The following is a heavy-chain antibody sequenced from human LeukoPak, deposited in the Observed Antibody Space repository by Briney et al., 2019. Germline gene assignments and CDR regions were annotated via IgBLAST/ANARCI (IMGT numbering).Heavy chain of an antibody. CDR1: GFTFSSYS. J-gene: IGHJ5*02. Sequence: GGSLRLSCAASGFTFSSYSMNWVRQAPGQGLEWVSSISSSSSYIYYADSVTGRFTISRDNAKTSLYLQMNSLRAEDTAVYYCARAGDIVVVPAAARFDPWGQGTLVTVSS. D-gene: IGHD2-2*01. CDR3: ARAGDIVVVPAAARFDP. CDR2: ISSSSSYI. V-gene: IGHV3-21*01.